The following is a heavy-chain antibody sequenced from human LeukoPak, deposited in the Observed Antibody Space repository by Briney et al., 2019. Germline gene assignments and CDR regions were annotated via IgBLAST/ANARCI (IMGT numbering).Heavy chain of an antibody. CDR3: ARDGRGGGVDY. CDR1: GGSISSGGYY. CDR2: IYYSGST. Sequence: SETLSLTCIVSGGSISSGGYYWSWIRQHPGKGLEWIGYIYYSGSTYYNPSLKSRVTISVDTSKNQFSLKLSSVTAADTAVYYCARDGRGGGVDYWGQGTLVTVSS. D-gene: IGHD2-21*01. V-gene: IGHV4-31*03. J-gene: IGHJ4*02.